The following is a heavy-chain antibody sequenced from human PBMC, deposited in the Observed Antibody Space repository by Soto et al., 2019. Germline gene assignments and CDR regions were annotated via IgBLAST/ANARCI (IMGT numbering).Heavy chain of an antibody. CDR2: IYYSGST. D-gene: IGHD1-26*01. CDR1: GGSISSGDYY. CDR3: PRTIKILEWYSGSYEYFDY. Sequence: SETLSLTCTVSGGSISSGDYYWSWIRQPPGKGLEWIGYIYYSGSTNYNPSLKSRVTISVDTSKKQFSLKMSSVTAEDTAVYYSPRTIKILEWYSGSYEYFDYWGQGTLVTVSS. J-gene: IGHJ4*02. V-gene: IGHV4-61*08.